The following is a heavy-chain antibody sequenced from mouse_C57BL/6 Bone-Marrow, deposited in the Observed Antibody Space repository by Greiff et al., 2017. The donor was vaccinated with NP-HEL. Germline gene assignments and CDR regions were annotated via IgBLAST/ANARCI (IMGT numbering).Heavy chain of an antibody. J-gene: IGHJ4*01. CDR2: IRNKANGYTT. CDR1: GFTFTDYY. Sequence: EVQGVESGGGLVQPGGSLSLSCAASGFTFTDYYMSWVRQPPGKALEWLGFIRNKANGYTTEYSASVKGRFTISRDNSQSILYLQMNALRAEDSATYYCASRHYYGSSYYAMDYWGQGTSVTVSS. CDR3: ASRHYYGSSYYAMDY. V-gene: IGHV7-3*01. D-gene: IGHD1-1*01.